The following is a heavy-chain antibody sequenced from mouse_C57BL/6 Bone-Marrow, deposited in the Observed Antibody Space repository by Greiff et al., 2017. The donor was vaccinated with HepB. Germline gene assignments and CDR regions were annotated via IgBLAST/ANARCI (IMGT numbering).Heavy chain of an antibody. CDR2: SRNKANDYTT. CDR1: GFTFSDFY. Sequence: EVNVVESGGGLVQSGRSLRLSCATSGFTFSDFYMEWVRQAPGKGLEWIAASRNKANDYTTEYSASVKGRFIVSRDTSQSILYLQMNALRAEDTAIYYCARDGGYGSIYAMDYWGQGTSVTVSS. J-gene: IGHJ4*01. D-gene: IGHD1-1*01. V-gene: IGHV7-1*01. CDR3: ARDGGYGSIYAMDY.